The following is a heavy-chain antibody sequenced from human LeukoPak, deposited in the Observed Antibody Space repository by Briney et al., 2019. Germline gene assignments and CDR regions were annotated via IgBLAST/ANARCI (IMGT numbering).Heavy chain of an antibody. CDR1: GFTFSPYW. CDR2: IKEDGSEE. V-gene: IGHV3-7*01. D-gene: IGHD3-10*01. J-gene: IGHJ3*02. Sequence: GGSLRLSCAASGFTFSPYWMSWVRQAPGKGLEWVATIKEDGSEEYYVDSVKGRFTISRDNAKNSLYLQMSSLRAEDTAVYYCARLAQSYGTGIIWGQGTVVTVSS. CDR3: ARLAQSYGTGII.